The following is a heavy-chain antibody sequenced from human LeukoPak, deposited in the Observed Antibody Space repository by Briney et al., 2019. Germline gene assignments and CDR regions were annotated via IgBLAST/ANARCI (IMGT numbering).Heavy chain of an antibody. CDR1: GYTFTSYD. J-gene: IGHJ4*02. CDR3: ARALRITIFGVVINRAFDY. CDR2: MNPNSGNT. D-gene: IGHD3-3*01. V-gene: IGHV1-8*01. Sequence: ASVKVSCKASGYTFTSYDINWVRQATGQGLGWMGWMNPNSGNTGYAQKFQGRVTMTRNTSISTAYMELSSLRSEDTAVYYCARALRITIFGVVINRAFDYWGQGTLVTVSS.